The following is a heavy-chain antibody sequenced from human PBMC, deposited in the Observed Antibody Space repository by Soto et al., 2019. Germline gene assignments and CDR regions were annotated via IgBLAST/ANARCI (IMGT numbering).Heavy chain of an antibody. CDR2: ISGSGGST. CDR1: GFTFSSYA. D-gene: IGHD3-10*01. Sequence: EVQLLESGGGLVQPGGSLRLSCAASGFTFSSYAMSWVRQAPGKGLEWVSAISGSGGSTYYADSVKGRFTISRDNSMNTLYLQMNSLRAEDTAVYYCARYYGSGSYYDRYYFDYWGQGTLVTVSS. CDR3: ARYYGSGSYYDRYYFDY. V-gene: IGHV3-23*01. J-gene: IGHJ4*02.